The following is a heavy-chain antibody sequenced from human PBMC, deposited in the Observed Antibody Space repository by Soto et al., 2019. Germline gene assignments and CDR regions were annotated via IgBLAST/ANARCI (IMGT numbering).Heavy chain of an antibody. CDR2: ISYNGSNK. V-gene: IGHV3-30*18. J-gene: IGHJ6*02. CDR1: GFTFSSYG. Sequence: GGSLRLSCAASGFTFSSYGMHWVRQAPGKGLEWVAVISYNGSNKYYADSVKGRFTISRDNSKNTLYLQMNSLRAEDTAVYYCAKDQYGVGAPYYYYYYGMDVWGQGTTVTVSS. D-gene: IGHD1-26*01. CDR3: AKDQYGVGAPYYYYYYGMDV.